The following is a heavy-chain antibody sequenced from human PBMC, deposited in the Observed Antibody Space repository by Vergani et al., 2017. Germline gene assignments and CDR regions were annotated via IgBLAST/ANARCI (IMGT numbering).Heavy chain of an antibody. J-gene: IGHJ3*02. CDR2: INPNSGGT. D-gene: IGHD3-22*01. CDR3: ARVRSYYDSRGDAFDI. V-gene: IGHV1-2*02. Sequence: QVQLVQSGAEVKKPGASVKVSCKASGYTFTDYFIHWVRQAPGQGLEWMGWINPNSGGTDYAQKFQGRVTMTRDTSISTAYMELSRLRSDDTAVYYCARVRSYYDSRGDAFDIWGQGTMVTVSS. CDR1: GYTFTDYF.